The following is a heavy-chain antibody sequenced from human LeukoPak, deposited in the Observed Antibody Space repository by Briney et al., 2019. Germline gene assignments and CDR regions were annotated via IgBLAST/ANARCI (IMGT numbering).Heavy chain of an antibody. CDR1: GFTFSSYW. CDR3: AKVGGQWLVPYFDY. Sequence: PGGSLRLSCAASGFTFSSYWMSWVRQAPGKGLEWVANIKQDGTDKYYVDSVKGRFTISRDDAKTSLYLQMNSLRAEDTAVYYCAKVGGQWLVPYFDYWGQGTLVTVSS. V-gene: IGHV3-7*02. D-gene: IGHD6-19*01. J-gene: IGHJ4*02. CDR2: IKQDGTDK.